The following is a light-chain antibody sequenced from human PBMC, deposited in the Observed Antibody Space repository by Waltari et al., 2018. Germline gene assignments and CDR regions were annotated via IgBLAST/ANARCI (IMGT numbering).Light chain of an antibody. CDR1: QTISSW. J-gene: IGKJ5*01. Sequence: DIQMTQSPSTLSASVGDRVTITCRASQTISSWLDWYQQQPGKAPRLLIYRASTLESGVPSRFSGSGSGTEFTLTISSLQPDDFATYYCQQYNSYSITFGQGTRLEIK. CDR2: RAS. CDR3: QQYNSYSIT. V-gene: IGKV1-5*03.